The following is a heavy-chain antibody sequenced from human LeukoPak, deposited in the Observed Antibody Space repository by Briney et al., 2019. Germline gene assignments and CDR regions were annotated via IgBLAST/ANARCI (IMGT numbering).Heavy chain of an antibody. J-gene: IGHJ4*02. V-gene: IGHV1-46*01. CDR2: INLSGGST. Sequence: ASVKVSCKASGYTFTSYYMHWVRQAPGQGLEWMGIINLSGGSTSYTQKFQGRVTITADESTSTAYMELSSLRSEDTAVYYCAIPGVSDYWGQGTLVTVSS. CDR1: GYTFTSYY. CDR3: AIPGVSDY.